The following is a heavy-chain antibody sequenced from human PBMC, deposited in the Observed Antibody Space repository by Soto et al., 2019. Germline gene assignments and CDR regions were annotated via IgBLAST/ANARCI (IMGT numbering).Heavy chain of an antibody. J-gene: IGHJ4*02. CDR3: ARVWIQLWLPVY. CDR1: GFTFSRST. D-gene: IGHD5-18*01. Sequence: GGSLRLSCAASGFTFSRSTMNWVRQAPGKGLEWVSAISGSGGSTYYADSVKGRFTVSRDNSKNTLYLQMNSLRAEDTAVYYCARVWIQLWLPVYWGQGTLVTVS. V-gene: IGHV3-23*01. CDR2: ISGSGGST.